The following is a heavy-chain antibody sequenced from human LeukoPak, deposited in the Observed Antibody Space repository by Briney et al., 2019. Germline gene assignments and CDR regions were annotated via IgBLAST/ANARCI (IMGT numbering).Heavy chain of an antibody. CDR2: ISSSSSYI. Sequence: GGSLRLSCAASGFTFSSYSMNWVRQAPGKGLEWVSSISSSSSYIYYADSVKGRFTISRDNAKNSLYLQMNSLRAEDTAVYYCAKDPHIVVVTAIPRDYWGQGTLVTVSS. CDR3: AKDPHIVVVTAIPRDY. CDR1: GFTFSSYS. V-gene: IGHV3-21*04. D-gene: IGHD2-21*02. J-gene: IGHJ4*02.